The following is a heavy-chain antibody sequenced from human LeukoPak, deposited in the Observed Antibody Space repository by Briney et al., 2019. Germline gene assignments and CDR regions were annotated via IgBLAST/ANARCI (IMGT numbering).Heavy chain of an antibody. V-gene: IGHV3-23*01. J-gene: IGHJ4*02. Sequence: GGSLRLSCAASGFTFSSYAMTWVRQAPGKGLEWVSAISGSGGSTYYADSVKGRFTISRDNSKNTLYLQMNSLRAEDSAVYYCAKDGTGSYFAQYYFDYWGQGTLVTVSS. CDR3: AKDGTGSYFAQYYFDY. D-gene: IGHD1-26*01. CDR1: GFTFSSYA. CDR2: ISGSGGST.